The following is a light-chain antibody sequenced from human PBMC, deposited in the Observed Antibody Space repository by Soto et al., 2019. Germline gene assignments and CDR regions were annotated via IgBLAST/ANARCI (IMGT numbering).Light chain of an antibody. CDR2: GAS. CDR3: QQYSSFPYT. Sequence: DIQMTQSPSSLSASVGDRVTITSRASHDTSNSVAWFQQRPGMAPKSLIYGASSLQSGVSSRFSGSGSGTQFTLTISSLQPEDFATYYCQQYSSFPYTFGQGTKLEIK. CDR1: HDTSNS. V-gene: IGKV1-16*01. J-gene: IGKJ2*01.